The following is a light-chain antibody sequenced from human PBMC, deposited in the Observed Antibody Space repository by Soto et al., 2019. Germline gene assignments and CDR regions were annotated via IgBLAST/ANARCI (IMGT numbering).Light chain of an antibody. CDR2: DVS. J-gene: IGLJ1*01. V-gene: IGLV2-8*01. CDR3: CSYVGGYSYV. CDR1: SSDIGGYDS. Sequence: QSVLTQSPSASGSPGQSVTISCTGTSSDIGGYDSVSWYQQHPGKAPKVMIYDVSKRPSGVPDRFSGSKSGNTASLTVSALQAEDEADYYCCSYVGGYSYVFGIGTKVTVL.